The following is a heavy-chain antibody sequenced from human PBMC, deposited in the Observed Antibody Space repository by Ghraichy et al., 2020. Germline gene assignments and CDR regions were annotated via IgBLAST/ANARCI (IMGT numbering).Heavy chain of an antibody. CDR2: ISGSGDSS. V-gene: IGHV3-23*01. Sequence: GGSLRLSCAASGFIFRNYVMSWVRQAPGKGLEWLSVISGSGDSSFYADSVKGRFTISRDNSKNTLFLQMDSLRAEDTAVYYCAKKLEPYYFDCWGQGTLVTVSS. J-gene: IGHJ4*02. CDR1: GFIFRNYV. CDR3: AKKLEPYYFDC. D-gene: IGHD1-1*01.